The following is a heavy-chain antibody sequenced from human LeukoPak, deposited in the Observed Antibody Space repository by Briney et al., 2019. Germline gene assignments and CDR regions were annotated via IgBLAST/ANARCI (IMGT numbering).Heavy chain of an antibody. D-gene: IGHD2-15*01. Sequence: SETLSLTCTVSGGSISSYYWSWIRQPPGKGLEWIGYIYYSGSTNYNPSLKSRVTISVDTSKNQFSLKLSSVTAADTAVYYCAREGCSGGSCYSEYYFDYWGQGTLVTVSS. CDR1: GGSISSYY. J-gene: IGHJ4*02. CDR3: AREGCSGGSCYSEYYFDY. CDR2: IYYSGST. V-gene: IGHV4-59*01.